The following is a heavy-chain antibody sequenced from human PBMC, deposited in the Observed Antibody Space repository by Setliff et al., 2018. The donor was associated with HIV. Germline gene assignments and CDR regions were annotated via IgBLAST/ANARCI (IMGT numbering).Heavy chain of an antibody. CDR3: ARPRRVRSRAWYWFDI. CDR1: GYSINSGFS. J-gene: IGHJ5*02. CDR2: IYQSGSI. V-gene: IGHV4-38-2*01. Sequence: PSETLSLTCAASGYSINSGFSRAWIRQPPGQGPQWIGSIYQSGSIYYNPSLQSRVTISVDSSKNQFHLNLFSVTAADTAVYYCARPRRVRSRAWYWFDIWGQGTLVTVAS. D-gene: IGHD6-19*01.